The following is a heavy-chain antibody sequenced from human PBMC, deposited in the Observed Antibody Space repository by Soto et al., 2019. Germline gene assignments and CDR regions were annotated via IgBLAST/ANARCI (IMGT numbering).Heavy chain of an antibody. V-gene: IGHV3-74*01. CDR1: GFTFSSYW. Sequence: EVQLVESGGGLVQPGGSLRLSCAASGFTFSSYWMHWVRQAPGKGLVWVSRINSDGSSTSYADSVKGRFTISRDNAKNTLYLQMNSLRAEDTAVYYCARDGPYDFWSGYRGYYYYGMDVWGQGTTVTVSS. D-gene: IGHD3-3*01. J-gene: IGHJ6*02. CDR3: ARDGPYDFWSGYRGYYYYGMDV. CDR2: INSDGSST.